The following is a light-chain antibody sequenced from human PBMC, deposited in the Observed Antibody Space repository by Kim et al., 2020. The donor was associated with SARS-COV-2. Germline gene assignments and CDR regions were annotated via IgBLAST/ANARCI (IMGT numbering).Light chain of an antibody. CDR3: AAWDDSLNGYV. CDR1: SSNIGSNS. J-gene: IGLJ1*01. V-gene: IGLV1-44*01. Sequence: QSVLTQPPSASGTPGQRVTISCSGGSSNIGSNSVHWYQQFPATAPKFLIYSNTQRPSGVPDRFSGSKSGTSASLAISGLQSEDEADYYCAAWDDSLNGYVFGTGTKVTVL. CDR2: SNT.